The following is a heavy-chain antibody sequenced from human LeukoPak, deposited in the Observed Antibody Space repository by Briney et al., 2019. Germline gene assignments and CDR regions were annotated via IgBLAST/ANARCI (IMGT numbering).Heavy chain of an antibody. J-gene: IGHJ3*02. CDR2: IYYSGST. D-gene: IGHD3-22*01. Sequence: KASETLPLTCTVSGGSISSGGYSWSWIRQHPGKGLEWIGYIYYSGSTYYNPSLKSRVTISVDTSKNQFSLKLSSVTAADTAVYYCARAFYYDSSGYLGPAFDIWGQGTMVTVSS. CDR1: GGSISSGGYS. CDR3: ARAFYYDSSGYLGPAFDI. V-gene: IGHV4-31*03.